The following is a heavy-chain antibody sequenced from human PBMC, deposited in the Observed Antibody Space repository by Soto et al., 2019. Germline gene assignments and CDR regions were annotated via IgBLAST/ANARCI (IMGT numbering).Heavy chain of an antibody. CDR1: GFTFDDYA. V-gene: IGHV3-9*01. CDR3: AKNKGSRIAAAGIGDDAFDI. Sequence: SLRLSCAASGFTFDDYAMHWVRQAPGKGLEWVSGISWNSGSIGYADSVKGRFTISRDNAKNSLYLQMNSLRAEDTALYYCAKNKGSRIAAAGIGDDAFDIWGQGTMVTVSS. D-gene: IGHD6-13*01. CDR2: ISWNSGSI. J-gene: IGHJ3*02.